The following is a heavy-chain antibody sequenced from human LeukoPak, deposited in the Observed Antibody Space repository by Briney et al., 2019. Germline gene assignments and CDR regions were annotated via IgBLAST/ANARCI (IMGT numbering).Heavy chain of an antibody. CDR3: ARGPGYCSSTSCHSRAFDY. CDR2: TSSSSSYI. V-gene: IGHV3-21*01. J-gene: IGHJ4*02. D-gene: IGHD2-2*02. CDR1: GFTFSSYS. Sequence: GGSLRLSCAASGFTFSSYSMNWVRQAPGKGLEWVSSTSSSSSYIYYADSVKGRFTISRDNAKNSLYLQMNSLRAEDTAVYYCARGPGYCSSTSCHSRAFDYWGQGTLVTVSS.